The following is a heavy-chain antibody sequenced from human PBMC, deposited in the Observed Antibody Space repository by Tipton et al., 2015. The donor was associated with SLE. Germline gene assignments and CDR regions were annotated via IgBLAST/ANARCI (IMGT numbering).Heavy chain of an antibody. J-gene: IGHJ4*02. D-gene: IGHD3-9*01. V-gene: IGHV4-39*07. CDR2: IYYSGST. CDR3: ARERKKDILTGYGVFDY. Sequence: TLSLTCTVSGGSISSYYWGWIRQPPGKGLEWIGSIYYSGSTYYNPSLKSRVTISVDTSKNQFSLKLSSVTAADTAVYYCARERKKDILTGYGVFDYWGQGTLVTVSS. CDR1: GGSISSYY.